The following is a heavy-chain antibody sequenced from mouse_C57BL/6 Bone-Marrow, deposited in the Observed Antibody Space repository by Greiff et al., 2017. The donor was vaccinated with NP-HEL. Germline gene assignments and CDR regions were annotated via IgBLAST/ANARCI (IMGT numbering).Heavy chain of an antibody. CDR1: GYAFTNYL. V-gene: IGHV1-54*01. CDR3: ARWAYGSSYDWDY. CDR2: INPGSGGT. J-gene: IGHJ2*01. D-gene: IGHD1-1*01. Sequence: QVQLQQSGAELVRPGTSVKVSCKASGYAFTNYLIEWVKQRPGQGLEWIGVINPGSGGTNYNEKFKGKATLTADKSSSTAYMQLSSLTSEDSAVDFCARWAYGSSYDWDYWGQGTTLTVSS.